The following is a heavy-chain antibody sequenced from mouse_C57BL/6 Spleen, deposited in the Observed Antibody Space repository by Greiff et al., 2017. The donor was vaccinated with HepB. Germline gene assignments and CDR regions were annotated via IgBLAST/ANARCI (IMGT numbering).Heavy chain of an antibody. CDR2: ISDGGSYT. V-gene: IGHV5-4*01. D-gene: IGHD3-2*02. J-gene: IGHJ4*01. CDR1: GFTFSSYA. CDR3: ARVTAQVTAMDY. Sequence: EVQGVESGGGLVKPGGSLKLSCAASGFTFSSYAMSWVRQTPEKRLEWVATISDGGSYTYYPDNVKGRFTISRDNAKNNLYLQMSHLKSEDTAMYYCARVTAQVTAMDYWGQRTSVTVSS.